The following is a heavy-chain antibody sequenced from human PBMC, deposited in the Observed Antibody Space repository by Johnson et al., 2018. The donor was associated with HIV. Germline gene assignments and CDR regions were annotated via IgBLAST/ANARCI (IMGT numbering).Heavy chain of an antibody. J-gene: IGHJ3*02. V-gene: IGHV3-7*05. D-gene: IGHD6-13*01. CDR1: GFTFSSYW. Sequence: MQLVESGGGLVQPGGSLRLSCAASGFTFSSYWMSWVRQAPGKGLEWVANIKQDGSEKYYVDSVKGRFTISRDNAKNSLYLQMNSLRAEDPAVYYCAREGWNRSSWYRMSAFDIWGQGTMVTVSS. CDR2: IKQDGSEK. CDR3: AREGWNRSSWYRMSAFDI.